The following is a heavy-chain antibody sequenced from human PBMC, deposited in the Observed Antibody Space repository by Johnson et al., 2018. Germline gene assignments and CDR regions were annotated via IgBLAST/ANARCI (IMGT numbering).Heavy chain of an antibody. D-gene: IGHD3-16*02. CDR1: GFTFSIYA. CDR2: MSYDENSE. V-gene: IGHV3-30*03. CDR3: ARPADPRSFPLDDFDI. Sequence: QVQLVESGGGVVQPGRSLRLSCSASGFTFSIYAMHWVRQAPGKGLEWVAVMSYDENSEYYAASVRGRFTISRDTSKNTVYLKMQSLRAYDTAVYYCARPADPRSFPLDDFDIWGQGTMVTVSA. J-gene: IGHJ3*02.